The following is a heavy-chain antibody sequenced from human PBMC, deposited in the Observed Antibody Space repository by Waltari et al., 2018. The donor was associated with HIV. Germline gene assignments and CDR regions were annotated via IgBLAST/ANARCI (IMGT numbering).Heavy chain of an antibody. Sequence: EVQLVESGGGLVKPGGYLRLSCEASGFTFSRYRVNWDRQETGKGVEGVSSLSSSSSYIYYADSVKGRFTTSRDNAKNSLYLQMNSLRAEDTAVYYCASRMRYNWNDDYYYYGMDVWGQGTTVTVSS. CDR3: ASRMRYNWNDDYYYYGMDV. CDR2: LSSSSSYI. CDR1: GFTFSRYR. D-gene: IGHD1-20*01. V-gene: IGHV3-21*01. J-gene: IGHJ6*02.